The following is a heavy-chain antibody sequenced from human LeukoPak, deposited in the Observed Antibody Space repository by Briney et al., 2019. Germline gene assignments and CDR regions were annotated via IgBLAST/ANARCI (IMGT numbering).Heavy chain of an antibody. CDR1: GFTFSTYD. CDR2: IKQDGREK. Sequence: GGSLRLSCAASGFTFSTYDMHWVRQAPGKGLEWVANIKQDGREKYYMDSVKGRFTISRDNAKNSLYLQMNSLRAEDTAVYYCASGGGATRSGYAFDMWGQGTMVTVSS. D-gene: IGHD1-26*01. J-gene: IGHJ3*02. CDR3: ASGGGATRSGYAFDM. V-gene: IGHV3-7*01.